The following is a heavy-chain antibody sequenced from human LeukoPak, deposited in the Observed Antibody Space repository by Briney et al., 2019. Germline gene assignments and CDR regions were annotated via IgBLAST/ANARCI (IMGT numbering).Heavy chain of an antibody. CDR2: IYYNGST. Sequence: SETLSLTCTVSGGSISYYYWSWIRQSPGKGLEWIGYIYYNGSTNYNPSLKSRVTISVDMSKNQFSLKVTSVAAADTAIYYCARKGGHFDYWGQGTLVTVSS. V-gene: IGHV4-59*01. D-gene: IGHD2-15*01. CDR1: GGSISYYY. CDR3: ARKGGHFDY. J-gene: IGHJ4*02.